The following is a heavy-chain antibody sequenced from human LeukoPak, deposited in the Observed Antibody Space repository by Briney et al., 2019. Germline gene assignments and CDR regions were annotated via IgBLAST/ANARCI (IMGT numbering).Heavy chain of an antibody. J-gene: IGHJ5*02. CDR2: ISAYNGNT. CDR3: ARDWPDYYGSGSYYMFDP. D-gene: IGHD3-10*01. Sequence: ASVKVSCKASGYTFTSYGISWVRQAPGQGLEWMGCISAYNGNTNYAQKLHGSGTMTTETSTSTAYMELRSLRSDDTAVYYCARDWPDYYGSGSYYMFDPWGQGTLVTVSS. CDR1: GYTFTSYG. V-gene: IGHV1-18*04.